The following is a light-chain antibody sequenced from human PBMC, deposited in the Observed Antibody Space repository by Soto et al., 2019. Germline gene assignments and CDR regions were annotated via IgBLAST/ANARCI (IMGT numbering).Light chain of an antibody. CDR3: QQADSFPLS. V-gene: IGKV1-12*01. Sequence: DIQMTQSPSSVSASIGDRVTISCRASQSIYKWLVWYQQKPGKAPKLLIYAASSLQSGVPSRFRGSGYGTDFTLTISSQQPDDFATYYCQQADSFPLSFGGGTKVDIK. CDR1: QSIYKW. J-gene: IGKJ4*01. CDR2: AAS.